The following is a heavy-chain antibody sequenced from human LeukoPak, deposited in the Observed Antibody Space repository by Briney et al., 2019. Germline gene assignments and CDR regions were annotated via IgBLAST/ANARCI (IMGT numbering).Heavy chain of an antibody. V-gene: IGHV4-34*01. J-gene: IGHJ4*02. CDR3: ARKTYYYDSSGYYFPSIAVNYFDY. D-gene: IGHD3-22*01. Sequence: SETLPPTCAVYGGSFSGYYWSWIRQPPGKGLEWIGEINHSGSTNYNPSLKSRVTISVDTSKNQFSLKLSSVTAADTAVYYCARKTYYYDSSGYYFPSIAVNYFDYWGQGTLVTVSS. CDR2: INHSGST. CDR1: GGSFSGYY.